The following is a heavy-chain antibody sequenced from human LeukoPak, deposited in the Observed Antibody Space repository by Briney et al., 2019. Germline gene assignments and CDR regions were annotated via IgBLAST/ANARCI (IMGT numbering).Heavy chain of an antibody. CDR1: GFTFSSYA. CDR2: ISGGGHTT. J-gene: IGHJ5*02. V-gene: IGHV3-23*01. Sequence: PGGSLRLSCAASGFTFSSYAMAWVRQAPGKGLEWVSGISGGGHTTYYADSVKDRFTISRDNSKSTLYLQMNSLRAEDTAVYYCAKDGDYIGPWGQGTLVTVSS. D-gene: IGHD2-15*01. CDR3: AKDGDYIGP.